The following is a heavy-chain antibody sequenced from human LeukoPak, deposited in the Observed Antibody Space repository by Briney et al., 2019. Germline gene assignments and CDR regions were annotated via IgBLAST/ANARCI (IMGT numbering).Heavy chain of an antibody. CDR1: GFTFSSYA. CDR2: ISYDGSNK. CDR3: ARAPGDDYFDY. Sequence: PGGSLRLSCAASGFTFSSYAMHWVRQAPGKGLEWVAVISYDGSNKYYADSVKGRFTISRDNSKNTLHLQMNSLRAEDTAVYYCARAPGDDYFDYWGQGALVTVSS. V-gene: IGHV3-30-3*01. D-gene: IGHD1-14*01. J-gene: IGHJ4*02.